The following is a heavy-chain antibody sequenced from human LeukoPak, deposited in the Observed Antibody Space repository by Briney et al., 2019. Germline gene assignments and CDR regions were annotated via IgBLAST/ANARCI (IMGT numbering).Heavy chain of an antibody. CDR3: ARGRIAISGSYAY. CDR1: GGSFSGYY. D-gene: IGHD1-26*01. V-gene: IGHV4-34*01. J-gene: IGHJ4*02. Sequence: SETLSLTCTVSGGSFSGYYWSWIRQPPGKGREWIGEINHSGSTNYNPSLKSRVTISVDTSKNQFSLKLSSVTAADTAVYYCARGRIAISGSYAYWGQGTLVTVSS. CDR2: INHSGST.